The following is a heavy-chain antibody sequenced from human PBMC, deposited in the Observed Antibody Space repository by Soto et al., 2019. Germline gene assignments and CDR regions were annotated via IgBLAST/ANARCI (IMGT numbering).Heavy chain of an antibody. CDR1: GFTCSSYG. V-gene: IGHV3-30*18. Sequence: GGSLRLSCAASGFTCSSYGRHWVRQAQGKGLEWVAVISYDGSNKYYADSVKGRFTISRDNSKNTLYLQMNSLRAEDTAVYYCAKGVYKPIAVAGGAFDIWGQGTMVTVSS. CDR3: AKGVYKPIAVAGGAFDI. D-gene: IGHD6-19*01. J-gene: IGHJ3*02. CDR2: ISYDGSNK.